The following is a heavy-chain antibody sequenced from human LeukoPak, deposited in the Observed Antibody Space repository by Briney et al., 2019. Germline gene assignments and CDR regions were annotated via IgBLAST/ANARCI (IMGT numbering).Heavy chain of an antibody. V-gene: IGHV4-30-4*01. CDR2: IYYSGST. CDR3: ARRAGGVVVSHFDY. J-gene: IGHJ4*02. Sequence: SQTLSLTCTVSGGSISSGDYYWSWIRQPPGKGLEWIGYIYYSGSTYYNPSLKSRVTISVDTSKNQFSLKLSSVTAADTAVYYCARRAGGVVVSHFDYWGQGTLVTVSS. CDR1: GGSISSGDYY. D-gene: IGHD3-22*01.